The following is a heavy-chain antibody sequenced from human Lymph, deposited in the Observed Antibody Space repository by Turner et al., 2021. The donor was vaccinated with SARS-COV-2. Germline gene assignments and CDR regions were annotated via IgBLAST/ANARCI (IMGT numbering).Heavy chain of an antibody. J-gene: IGHJ6*02. Sequence: QVQLVQSGVEVKKPGASVKVSFKASGYTFTCTYMHWVRQAPGQGLEWMGWINPNSGGTNYAKKFQGRVTMTRDTSISTAYMELSRLRSDDTAVYYCARDVERYNDFWSGYSGGYGLDVWGQGTTFTVSS. CDR2: INPNSGGT. CDR1: GYTFTCTY. CDR3: ARDVERYNDFWSGYSGGYGLDV. V-gene: IGHV1-2*02. D-gene: IGHD3-3*01.